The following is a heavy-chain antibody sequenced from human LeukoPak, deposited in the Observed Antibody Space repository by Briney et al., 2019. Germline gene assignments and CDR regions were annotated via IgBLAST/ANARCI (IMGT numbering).Heavy chain of an antibody. CDR3: ARRGVEMSAVRPDNWLDP. J-gene: IGHJ5*02. V-gene: IGHV4-59*08. CDR2: ISYSGST. D-gene: IGHD5-24*01. CDR1: GGSISSHY. Sequence: PSETLSLTCSVSGGSISSHYYIWIRQSPGKGLEWIGRISYSGSTNYNPSLQSRVTISIDTSKNQFSLRLTSVTAADTAVYYCARRGVEMSAVRPDNWLDPWGQGTLVTVSS.